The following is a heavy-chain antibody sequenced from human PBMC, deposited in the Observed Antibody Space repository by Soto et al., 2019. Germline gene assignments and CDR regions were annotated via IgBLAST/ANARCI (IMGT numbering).Heavy chain of an antibody. CDR2: ISYDGSDK. D-gene: IGHD2-2*01. J-gene: IGHJ6*02. V-gene: IGHV3-30-3*01. CDR1: GFDFSCYT. CDR3: XRVDCSTTTCYYYGFDV. Sequence: GGSLRLSCAASGFDFSCYTIHWVRQAPGKGLEWVAVISYDGSDKYYADSVKGRFTISRDNAKKTLYLQMNSLRIEDTAVYYCXRVDCSTTTCYYYGFDVWGQGTTVTVSS.